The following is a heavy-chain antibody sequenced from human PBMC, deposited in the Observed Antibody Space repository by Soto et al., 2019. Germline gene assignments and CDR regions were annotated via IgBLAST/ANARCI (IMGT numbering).Heavy chain of an antibody. CDR1: GYTFTRFA. J-gene: IGHJ4*02. CDR2: INTGNGNT. D-gene: IGHD3-22*01. Sequence: ASVKVSCKASGYTFTRFAMHWVRQAPGQRLEWMGWINTGNGNTKYSQKFQGRVTITRDTPASTAYMELSSLRSEDTAVYYCATERGYYDSSTYSFDHWGRGILVTVSS. V-gene: IGHV1-3*04. CDR3: ATERGYYDSSTYSFDH.